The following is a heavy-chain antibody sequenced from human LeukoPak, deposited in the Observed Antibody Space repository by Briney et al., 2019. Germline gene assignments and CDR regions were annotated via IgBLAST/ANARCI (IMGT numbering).Heavy chain of an antibody. V-gene: IGHV3-11*01. CDR1: GFTFSDYY. CDR3: AREHSSSWGYKFDY. Sequence: GGSLRLSCAASGFTFSDYYMSWIRQSPGKGLEWISHISYSGSTIYYADSVKGRFTISRDNAMNSLSLQINGLRAEDTAVYYCAREHSSSWGYKFDYWGQGTLVTVSS. CDR2: ISYSGSTI. D-gene: IGHD6-6*01. J-gene: IGHJ4*02.